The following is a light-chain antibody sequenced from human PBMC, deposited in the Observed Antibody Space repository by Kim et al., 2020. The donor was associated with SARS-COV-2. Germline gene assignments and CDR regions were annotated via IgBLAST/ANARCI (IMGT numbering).Light chain of an antibody. Sequence: GQSITISCTGTSSDVGNYNLVSWYQQHPGKAPKLIIYEVTKRPSGISDRFSGSKSGNTASLTISGLQAEDEANYYCYSYTNSRTVMFGGGTQLTVL. V-gene: IGLV2-23*02. CDR3: YSYTNSRTVM. CDR2: EVT. J-gene: IGLJ3*02. CDR1: SSDVGNYNL.